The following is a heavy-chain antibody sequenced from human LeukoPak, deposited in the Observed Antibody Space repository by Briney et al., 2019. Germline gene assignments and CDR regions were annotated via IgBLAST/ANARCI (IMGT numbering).Heavy chain of an antibody. D-gene: IGHD1-1*01. CDR2: IYYSGST. CDR1: GYSISSGYY. Sequence: SETLPLTCTVSGYSISSGYYWSWIRQPPGKGLEWIGYIYYSGSTNYNPSLKSRVTISVDTSKNQFSLKLSSVTAADTAVYYCARVSNVRQYYYYYYMDVWGKGTTVTISS. CDR3: ARVSNVRQYYYYYYMDV. J-gene: IGHJ6*03. V-gene: IGHV4-61*01.